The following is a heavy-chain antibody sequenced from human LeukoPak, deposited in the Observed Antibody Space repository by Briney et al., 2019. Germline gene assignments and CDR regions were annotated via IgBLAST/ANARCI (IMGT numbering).Heavy chain of an antibody. V-gene: IGHV3-7*01. CDR2: IKQDGSEK. J-gene: IGHJ5*02. D-gene: IGHD3-10*01. CDR1: GFTFSSYA. Sequence: GGSLRLSCAASGFTFSSYAMHWVRQAPGKGLEWVANIKQDGSEKYYVDSVKGRFTISRDNAKNSLYLQMNSLRAEDTAVYYCARVGRGGNWFDPWGQGTLVTVSS. CDR3: ARVGRGGNWFDP.